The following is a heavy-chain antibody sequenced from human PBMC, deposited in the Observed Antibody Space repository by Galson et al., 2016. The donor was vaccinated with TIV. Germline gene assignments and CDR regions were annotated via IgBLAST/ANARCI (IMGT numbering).Heavy chain of an antibody. D-gene: IGHD6-19*01. CDR2: INPSGGST. CDR1: GYTFTSYY. Sequence: SVKVSCKASGYTFTSYYMHWVRQAPGQGLEWMGIINPSGGSTSYAQKFQGRVTMTRDTSTSTVYMELSSLRSEDTAMYYCARVLEVAGTDYWGQGTLVTVSS. CDR3: ARVLEVAGTDY. V-gene: IGHV1-46*01. J-gene: IGHJ4*02.